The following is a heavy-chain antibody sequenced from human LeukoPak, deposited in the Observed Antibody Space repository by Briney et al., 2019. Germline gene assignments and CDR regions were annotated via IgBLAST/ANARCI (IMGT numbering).Heavy chain of an antibody. D-gene: IGHD3-16*01. CDR2: ISGGGGNA. V-gene: IGHV3-23*01. Sequence: GGSLRLSCVGSGFTFSSYVLTWARQAPGKGLEWVSGISGGGGNAFYADSVKGRFTISRDISRSTLYLQLNSLRAEDTAVYFCAREVDGGSDPWGRGTLVTVSS. J-gene: IGHJ5*02. CDR1: GFTFSSYV. CDR3: AREVDGGSDP.